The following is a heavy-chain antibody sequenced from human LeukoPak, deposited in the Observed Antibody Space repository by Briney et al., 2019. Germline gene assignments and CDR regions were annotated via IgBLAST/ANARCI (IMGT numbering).Heavy chain of an antibody. J-gene: IGHJ4*02. Sequence: GSLSLSCAASGFTVSTNCMTWVRQAPGKGLEWVSTIYSGGTTYYADSVMGRFTISRHNSRNTLYLQMNSLRAEDTAVYYCARVDTVMAYYFDLWGQGTLVTVSS. CDR3: ARVDTVMAYYFDL. CDR1: GFTVSTNC. D-gene: IGHD5-18*01. V-gene: IGHV3-53*04. CDR2: IYSGGTT.